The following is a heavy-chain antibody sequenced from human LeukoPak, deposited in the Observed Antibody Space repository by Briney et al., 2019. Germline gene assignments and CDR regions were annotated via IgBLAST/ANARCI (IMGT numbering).Heavy chain of an antibody. J-gene: IGHJ4*02. CDR1: GYSIISDYF. D-gene: IGHD2-15*01. CDR3: ARVVASTSIDF. Sequence: SETLSLTCIVSGYSIISDYFWGWVRQPPGKGPEWIGSIFHSGDVYYNPSLTSRVTLSVDPSNNRFSLKVTSVTAADTAIYYCARVVASTSIDFWGQGTLVTVSS. CDR2: IFHSGDV. V-gene: IGHV4-38-2*02.